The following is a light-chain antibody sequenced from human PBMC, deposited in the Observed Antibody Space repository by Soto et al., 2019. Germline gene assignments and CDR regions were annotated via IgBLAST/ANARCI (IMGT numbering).Light chain of an antibody. CDR3: QQYNTWLWT. J-gene: IGKJ1*01. CDR1: QSINAH. V-gene: IGKV3-15*01. Sequence: EVVMTQSPATLSVSPGERVTLSCRASQSINAHLAWYQQKPGQAPRLLIHGASTRATGIPARFSGSGFGTEFLLTISSPQSEDFAVYYCQQYNTWLWTFGQGTKVEIQ. CDR2: GAS.